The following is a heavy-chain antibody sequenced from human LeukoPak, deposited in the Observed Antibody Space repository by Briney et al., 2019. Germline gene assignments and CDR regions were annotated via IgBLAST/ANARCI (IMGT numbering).Heavy chain of an antibody. D-gene: IGHD1-26*01. Sequence: GGSLRLSCVPSGFTFSSYAMTWVRQAPGKGLEWVSLISASGVNTYYADSVKGRFTISRDNSKNTLSLQMNSLRAEDTAVYYCAKDVRVGGGGMDVWGQGTPVTVSS. J-gene: IGHJ6*02. CDR2: ISASGVNT. CDR1: GFTFSSYA. CDR3: AKDVRVGGGGMDV. V-gene: IGHV3-23*01.